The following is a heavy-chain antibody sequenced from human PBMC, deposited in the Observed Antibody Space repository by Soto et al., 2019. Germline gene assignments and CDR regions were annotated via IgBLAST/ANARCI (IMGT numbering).Heavy chain of an antibody. CDR3: AREKEEYDSNAYYVL. V-gene: IGHV4-59*01. Sequence: SETLSLTCTVSGGSISSYYWSWIRQPPGKGLEWIGYIYYTGSTTYNPSLKSRVTISVDTSKKQVSLKLSSVTAADTAVYFCAREKEEYDSNAYYVLWGQGTLVTVSS. CDR2: IYYTGST. CDR1: GGSISSYY. J-gene: IGHJ4*02. D-gene: IGHD3-22*01.